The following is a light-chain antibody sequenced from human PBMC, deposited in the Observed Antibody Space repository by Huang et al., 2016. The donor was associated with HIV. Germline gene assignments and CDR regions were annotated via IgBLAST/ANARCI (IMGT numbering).Light chain of an antibody. CDR3: QQYNSYPYT. CDR2: GGS. V-gene: IGKV1-5*01. J-gene: IGKJ2*01. Sequence: DIQMTQSPSTLSASIGDRVTITCRASQSISSWLAWFQQKPGQAPKLLMFGGSSLESGVPSRVSGSGSGTEFSLTISSLRPDDYGTYFCQQYNSYPYTFGQGTKLEIK. CDR1: QSISSW.